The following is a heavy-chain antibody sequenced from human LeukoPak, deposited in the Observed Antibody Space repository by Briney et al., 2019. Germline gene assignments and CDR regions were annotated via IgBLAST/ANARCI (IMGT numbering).Heavy chain of an antibody. CDR3: ARVRQVAPKEGITILGVVITAFDS. D-gene: IGHD3-3*01. CDR2: IKQDGSEK. V-gene: IGHV3-7*01. J-gene: IGHJ4*02. Sequence: GGSLRLSCVVSGFTFSSYWMSWVRQAPGKGLEWVANIKQDGSEKYYVDSVKGRFTISRDNAKNSLYLQMNSLRADEDTAVYYCARVRQVAPKEGITILGVVITAFDSWGQGTLVTVSS. CDR1: GFTFSSYW.